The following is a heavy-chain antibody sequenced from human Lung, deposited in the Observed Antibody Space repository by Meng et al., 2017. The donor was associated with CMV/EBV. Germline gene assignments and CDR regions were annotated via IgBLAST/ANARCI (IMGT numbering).Heavy chain of an antibody. D-gene: IGHD1-26*01. J-gene: IGHJ4*02. Sequence: GGSLRPSCPPSGFAFSSYGMHWVRQAPGKGLEWVVFILFVGSEKYYADSVKGRFTISRDNSKNTVYLQMESLRAEDAAVYYCAKEGKTVYSGSSYASWGQGXLVTVSS. V-gene: IGHV3-30*02. CDR1: GFAFSSYG. CDR3: AKEGKTVYSGSSYAS. CDR2: ILFVGSEK.